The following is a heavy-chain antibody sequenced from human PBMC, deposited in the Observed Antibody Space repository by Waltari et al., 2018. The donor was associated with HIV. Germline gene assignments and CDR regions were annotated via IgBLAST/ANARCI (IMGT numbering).Heavy chain of an antibody. CDR3: ARPNYDSSGSDAFDI. J-gene: IGHJ3*02. D-gene: IGHD3-22*01. Sequence: QVQPVQPGAAVKKPGASVKVSCKASGYTFTGYYKPWVRQAPGQGLEWMGWINPNSGGTNYAQKFQGRVTMTRDTSISTAYMELSRLRSDDTAVYYCARPNYDSSGSDAFDIWGQGTMVTVSS. CDR2: INPNSGGT. CDR1: GYTFTGYY. V-gene: IGHV1-2*02.